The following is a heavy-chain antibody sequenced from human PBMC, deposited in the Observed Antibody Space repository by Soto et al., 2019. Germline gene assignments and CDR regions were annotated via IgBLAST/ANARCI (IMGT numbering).Heavy chain of an antibody. D-gene: IGHD3-22*01. Sequence: EVQLLESGGGLVQPGGSLRLSCAASGFTFSSYAMSWVRQAPGKGLEWVSAISGSGGSTYYADSVKGRFTISRDNSKNTLYLQMNSLRDEDTAVYYCAKGASKYYYDSSGYYWSSESPYYFDYWGQGTLVTVSS. CDR3: AKGASKYYYDSSGYYWSSESPYYFDY. J-gene: IGHJ4*02. CDR2: ISGSGGST. V-gene: IGHV3-23*01. CDR1: GFTFSSYA.